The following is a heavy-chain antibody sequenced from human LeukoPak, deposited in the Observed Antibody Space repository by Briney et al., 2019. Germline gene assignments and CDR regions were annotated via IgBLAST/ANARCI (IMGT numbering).Heavy chain of an antibody. CDR1: GYTFTGYY. J-gene: IGHJ5*02. V-gene: IGHV1-2*02. CDR3: ASSGDCSSTSCYRWFGP. D-gene: IGHD2-2*01. CDR2: INPNSGGT. Sequence: GASVKVSCKASGYTFTGYYMHWVRQAPGQGLEWMGWINPNSGGTNYAQKFQGRVTMTRDTSISTAYMELSRLRSDDTAVYYCASSGDCSSTSCYRWFGPWGQGTLVTVSS.